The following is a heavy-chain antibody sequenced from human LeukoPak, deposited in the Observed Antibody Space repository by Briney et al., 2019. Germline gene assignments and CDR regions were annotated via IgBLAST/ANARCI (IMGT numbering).Heavy chain of an antibody. D-gene: IGHD3-22*01. CDR1: AFIFSGHW. V-gene: IGHV3-7*03. J-gene: IGHJ4*02. Sequence: GGSLRLSCEGSAFIFSGHWMNWVRQTPGKGLEWVASIKEDGSERQYVDSVKGRFSISRDNTKGSLFLQLNSLRAEDTAVYYCARGPRGDDYDSSGYYYLHFDYWGQGTLVTVSS. CDR3: ARGPRGDDYDSSGYYYLHFDY. CDR2: IKEDGSER.